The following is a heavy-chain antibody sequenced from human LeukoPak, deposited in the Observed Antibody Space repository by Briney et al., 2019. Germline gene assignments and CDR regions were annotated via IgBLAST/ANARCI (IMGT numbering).Heavy chain of an antibody. V-gene: IGHV3-33*01. J-gene: IGHJ4*02. CDR1: GFSFSNYG. Sequence: PGRSLRLSCAASGFSFSNYGMHWVRQAPGKGLEWGAVIWYDGSNEYYADSVKGRFTISRDNSKNTLFLQMSNLRAEDTAVYYCARGQEGFGYNYFDYWGQGTLVTVSS. CDR3: ARGQEGFGYNYFDY. CDR2: IWYDGSNE. D-gene: IGHD3-10*01.